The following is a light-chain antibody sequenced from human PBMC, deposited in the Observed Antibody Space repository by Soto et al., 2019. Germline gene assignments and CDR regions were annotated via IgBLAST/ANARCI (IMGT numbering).Light chain of an antibody. CDR2: GAS. CDR1: QSVGSSY. J-gene: IGKJ4*01. V-gene: IGKV3-20*01. Sequence: EIVLTHSPGTLSLSPCERATLSFSASQSVGSSYLAWYQQRPGQAPRLLIYGASSRATGIPDRFSGSGSGTDFTLTISRLEPEDFAVYYCQQYDNSPLTFGGGTKVDIK. CDR3: QQYDNSPLT.